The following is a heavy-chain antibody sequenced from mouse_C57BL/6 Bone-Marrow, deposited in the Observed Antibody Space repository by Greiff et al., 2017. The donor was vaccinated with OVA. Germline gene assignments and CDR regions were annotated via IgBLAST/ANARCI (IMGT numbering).Heavy chain of an antibody. CDR2: IYPRSGNT. D-gene: IGHD2-1*01. CDR3: ARRRNYGNWYFDV. V-gene: IGHV1-81*01. J-gene: IGHJ1*03. CDR1: GYTFTSYG. Sequence: VQLQQSGAELARPGASVKLSCKASGYTFTSYGISWVKQRTGQGLEWIGEIYPRSGNTYYNEKFKGKATLTADKSSSTAYMELRSLTSEDSAVYFCARRRNYGNWYFDVWGTGTTVTVSS.